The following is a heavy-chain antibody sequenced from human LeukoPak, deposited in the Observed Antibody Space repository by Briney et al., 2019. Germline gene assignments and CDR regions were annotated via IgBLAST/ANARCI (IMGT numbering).Heavy chain of an antibody. Sequence: ASVKVSCKASGYTFSSYYIHWVRQAPGQGLEWMGTIYPSVDSTTYAQKFQGRVTMTRDTSISTAYMELSRLRSDDTAVYYCARGVYGYNYWGQGTLVTVSS. V-gene: IGHV1-46*01. CDR3: ARGVYGYNY. D-gene: IGHD5/OR15-5a*01. CDR2: IYPSVDST. J-gene: IGHJ4*02. CDR1: GYTFSSYY.